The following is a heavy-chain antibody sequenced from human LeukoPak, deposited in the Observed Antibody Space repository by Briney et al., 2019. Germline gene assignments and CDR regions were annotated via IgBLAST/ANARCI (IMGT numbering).Heavy chain of an antibody. Sequence: GESLKISCKGSGYSFSSNWIAWVRQMPGKGLEWMGIIYPGDSDTRHSPSFQGQVTISADKSISTAYLQWSSLKASDTAMYYCARQGSSGLCDYWGQGTLVTVSS. J-gene: IGHJ4*02. D-gene: IGHD3-22*01. CDR1: GYSFSSNW. V-gene: IGHV5-51*01. CDR2: IYPGDSDT. CDR3: ARQGSSGLCDY.